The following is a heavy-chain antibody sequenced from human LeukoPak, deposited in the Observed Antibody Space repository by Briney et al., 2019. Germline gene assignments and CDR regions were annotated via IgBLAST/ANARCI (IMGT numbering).Heavy chain of an antibody. CDR1: GGSISSYY. CDR2: IYHSGST. V-gene: IGHV4-38-2*02. Sequence: SETLSLTCTVSGGSISSYYWSWIRQPPGKGLEWIGSIYHSGSTYYNPSLKSRVTISVDTSKNQFSLKLSSVTAADTAVYYCARGGLLDFWSGSLDYWGQGTLVTVSS. J-gene: IGHJ4*02. CDR3: ARGGLLDFWSGSLDY. D-gene: IGHD3-3*01.